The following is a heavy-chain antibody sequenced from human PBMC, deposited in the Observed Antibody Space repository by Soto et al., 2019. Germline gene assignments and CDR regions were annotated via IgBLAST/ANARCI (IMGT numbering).Heavy chain of an antibody. V-gene: IGHV3-74*01. Sequence: VGSLRLSCAASGFTFSSHWMHWVRQAPGKGLVWVSRINSDGSSTSYADSVKGRFTISRDNAKNTLYLQMNSLRAEDTAVYYCARDRYGDYNFDYWGQGTLVTVSS. CDR1: GFTFSSHW. CDR2: INSDGSST. D-gene: IGHD4-17*01. CDR3: ARDRYGDYNFDY. J-gene: IGHJ4*02.